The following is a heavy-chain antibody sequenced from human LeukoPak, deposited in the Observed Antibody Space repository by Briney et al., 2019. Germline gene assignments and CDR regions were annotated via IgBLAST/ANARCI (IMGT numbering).Heavy chain of an antibody. D-gene: IGHD3-9*01. Sequence: SETLSLTCAVSGGSISSGGYSWSWIRQPPGKGLEWIGYIYHSGSTYYNPSLKSRVTISVDRSKNQFALKLSSVTAADTAVYYCAREGLYYDILTGYGPRGYMDVWGKGTTVTVSS. V-gene: IGHV4-30-2*01. CDR1: GGSISSGGYS. CDR3: AREGLYYDILTGYGPRGYMDV. J-gene: IGHJ6*03. CDR2: IYHSGST.